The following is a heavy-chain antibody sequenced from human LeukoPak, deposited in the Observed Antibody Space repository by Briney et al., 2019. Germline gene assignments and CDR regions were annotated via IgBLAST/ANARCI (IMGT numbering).Heavy chain of an antibody. CDR1: GFTFSSYA. Sequence: GGSLRLSCAASGFTFSSYAMSWVRQAPGKGLEWVSAISGSGGNTYYADSVKGQFTISRDNSKNTLYLQMNSLRAEDTAVYYCAKDLGIVGASFDYWGQGTLVTVSS. CDR3: AKDLGIVGASFDY. D-gene: IGHD1-26*01. J-gene: IGHJ4*02. V-gene: IGHV3-23*01. CDR2: ISGSGGNT.